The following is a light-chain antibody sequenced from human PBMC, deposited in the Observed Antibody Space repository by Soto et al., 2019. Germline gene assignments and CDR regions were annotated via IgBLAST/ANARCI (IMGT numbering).Light chain of an antibody. CDR3: QQYGSSPPIT. J-gene: IGKJ5*01. Sequence: EIVLTQSPGTLSLSPGERATLSCRASQSVSSSYLAWYQQKPGQAPRLLIYGASSRATGIPDRFSGSGSGTAFPLTISRREPEDVAVYYCQQYGSSPPITFGQGTRLEIK. V-gene: IGKV3-20*01. CDR1: QSVSSSY. CDR2: GAS.